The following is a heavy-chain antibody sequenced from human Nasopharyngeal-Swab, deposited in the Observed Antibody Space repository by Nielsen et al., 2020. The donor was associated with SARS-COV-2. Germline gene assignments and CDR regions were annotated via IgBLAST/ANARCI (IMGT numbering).Heavy chain of an antibody. CDR2: INQDGNEK. J-gene: IGHJ4*02. CDR3: AKDDGSSGYFPY. V-gene: IGHV3-7*03. D-gene: IGHD3-22*01. Sequence: GESLKISCATSGFTFSKYWMTWVRQAPGKGLEWVANINQDGNEKYYVDSVKGRFTISRDNSKNTLYLQMNSLRAEDTAVYYCAKDDGSSGYFPYWGQGTLVTVSS. CDR1: GFTFSKYW.